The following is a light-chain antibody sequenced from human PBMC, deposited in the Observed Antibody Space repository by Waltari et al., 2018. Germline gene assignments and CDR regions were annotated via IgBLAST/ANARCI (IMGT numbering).Light chain of an antibody. V-gene: IGKV3-15*01. J-gene: IGKJ5*01. CDR2: EAY. Sequence: EIVMTQSPATLSVSPGERSTLSCRASQSVTSNLAWYHQKPGQATRLLIYEAYTRATGSSARFSGSGSGTEFTLTISSLQSEDFAVYYCQQYNRWPPITFGQGTRLEIK. CDR3: QQYNRWPPIT. CDR1: QSVTSN.